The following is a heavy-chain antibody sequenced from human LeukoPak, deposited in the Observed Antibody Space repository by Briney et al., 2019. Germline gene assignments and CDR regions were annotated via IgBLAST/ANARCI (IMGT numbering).Heavy chain of an antibody. CDR2: ISSSSSYI. Sequence: GGSLRLSCAASGFTVSSNYMSWVRQAPGKGLEWVSSISSSSSYIYYADSVKGRFTISRDNAKNSLYLQMNSLRAEDTAVYYCARLLQVVPAALDAFDIWGQGTMVTVSS. D-gene: IGHD2-2*01. J-gene: IGHJ3*02. V-gene: IGHV3-21*01. CDR3: ARLLQVVPAALDAFDI. CDR1: GFTVSSNY.